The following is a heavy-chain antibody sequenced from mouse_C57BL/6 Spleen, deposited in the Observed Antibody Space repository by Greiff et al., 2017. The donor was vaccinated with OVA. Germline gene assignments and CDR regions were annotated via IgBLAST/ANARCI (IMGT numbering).Heavy chain of an antibody. D-gene: IGHD1-1*01. V-gene: IGHV1-69*01. CDR2: IDPSDSYI. Sequence: VQLQQSGAELVMPGASVKLSCKASGYTFTSYWMHWVKQRPGQGLEWIGEIDPSDSYINYNQKFKGKSTLTVDKSSSTAYMQLSSLTSEDSAVYYCARGGYGSPYWYFDVWGTGTTVTVSS. J-gene: IGHJ1*03. CDR3: ARGGYGSPYWYFDV. CDR1: GYTFTSYW.